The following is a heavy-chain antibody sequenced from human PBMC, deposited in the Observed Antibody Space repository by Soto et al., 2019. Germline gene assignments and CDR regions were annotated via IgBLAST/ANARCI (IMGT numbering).Heavy chain of an antibody. CDR1: EGTFASYS. V-gene: IGHV1-69*06. CDR2: IIPLMRTV. D-gene: IGHD2-21*01. J-gene: IGHJ6*02. Sequence: QEELVQSGAEVKKPGSSVNVSCRTSEGTFASYSITWLRQAPGQRLEWMGEIIPLMRTVNYAQTFQDRVTITGDRSTCTVYMALSGLGSDDTAVYYCARDPVDLFGYFDVWGQGTPVTVSS. CDR3: ARDPVDLFGYFDV.